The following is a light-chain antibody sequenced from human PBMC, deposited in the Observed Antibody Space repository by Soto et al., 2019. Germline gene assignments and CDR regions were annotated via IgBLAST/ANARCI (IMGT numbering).Light chain of an antibody. CDR2: ANT. CDR3: QSYDAILSGYV. Sequence: QSVLTQAPSVSGAPRQRVTISCSGSNSNIGAGYDGHWYQHLPRTAPKLLIYANTNRSSGVPARFSGSKSGTSASLAITGLQAEDEADYYCQSYDAILSGYVFGTGTKLPVL. V-gene: IGLV1-40*01. CDR1: NSNIGAGYD. J-gene: IGLJ1*01.